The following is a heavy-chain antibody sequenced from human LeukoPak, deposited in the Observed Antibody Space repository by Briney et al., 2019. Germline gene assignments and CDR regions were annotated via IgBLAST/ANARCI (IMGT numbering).Heavy chain of an antibody. CDR1: GYTFTSYG. CDR3: ARASRQSVAGTSY. D-gene: IGHD6-19*01. J-gene: IGHJ4*02. CDR2: ISAYNGNT. Sequence: ASVKVSCKASGYTFTSYGISWVRQAPGQGLEWMGWISAYNGNTNYAQKLQGRVTMTTDTSTSTAHMELRSLRSDDTAVYYCARASRQSVAGTSYWGQGTLVTVSS. V-gene: IGHV1-18*01.